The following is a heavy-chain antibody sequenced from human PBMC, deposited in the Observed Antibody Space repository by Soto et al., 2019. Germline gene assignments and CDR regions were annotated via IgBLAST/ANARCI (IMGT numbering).Heavy chain of an antibody. CDR1: GGSISSYY. J-gene: IGHJ6*03. CDR3: ARGWSITMVRGVIDHDYYYYYMDV. Sequence: PSETLSLTCTVSGGSISSYYWSWIRQPPGKGLEWIGYIYYSGSTNYNPSLKSRVTISVDTSKNQFSLKLSSVTAADTAVYYCARGWSITMVRGVIDHDYYYYYMDVWGKGTTVTVSS. V-gene: IGHV4-59*01. D-gene: IGHD3-10*01. CDR2: IYYSGST.